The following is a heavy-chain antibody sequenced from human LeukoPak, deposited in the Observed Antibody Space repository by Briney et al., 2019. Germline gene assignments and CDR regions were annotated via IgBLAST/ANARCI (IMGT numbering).Heavy chain of an antibody. CDR1: GGSISSYY. CDR3: ARDSSGYYYKNWYFDL. CDR2: NYYNGST. V-gene: IGHV4-59*01. D-gene: IGHD3-22*01. Sequence: KTSETLSLPCTVSGGSISSYYWSWIRQPPGKGLEWLGYNYYNGSTNYNPSLKSRVTISVDTSKNQFSLKLSSVTAADTAVYYCARDSSGYYYKNWYFDLWGRGTLVTVSS. J-gene: IGHJ2*01.